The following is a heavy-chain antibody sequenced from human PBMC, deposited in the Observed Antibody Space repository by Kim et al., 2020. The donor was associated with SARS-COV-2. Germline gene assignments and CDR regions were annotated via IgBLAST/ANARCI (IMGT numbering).Heavy chain of an antibody. V-gene: IGHV3-15*01. J-gene: IGHJ6*02. CDR3: SRDYYYTMNV. Sequence: GTTDYAAPVEGRFTISRDDSKNTVSLQMNSLQTEGTAVYFCSRDYYYTMNVWGQGTTVTVSS. CDR2: GTT. D-gene: IGHD2-21*01.